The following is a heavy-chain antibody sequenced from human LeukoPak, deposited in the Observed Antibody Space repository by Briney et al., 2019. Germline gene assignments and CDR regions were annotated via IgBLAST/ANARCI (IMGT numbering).Heavy chain of an antibody. J-gene: IGHJ4*02. CDR2: ISSSNSYI. Sequence: GGSLRLSCAASGFTFSSYSMNWFRQAPAKGLEWVSSISSSNSYIYYADSVKGRFTISRDNAKNSLYLQMNSLRAEDTAVYYCARVGDYYDSSGYDYWGQGTLVTVSS. D-gene: IGHD3-22*01. CDR3: ARVGDYYDSSGYDY. V-gene: IGHV3-21*01. CDR1: GFTFSSYS.